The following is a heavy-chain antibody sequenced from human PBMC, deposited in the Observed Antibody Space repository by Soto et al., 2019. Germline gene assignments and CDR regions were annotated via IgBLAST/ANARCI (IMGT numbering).Heavy chain of an antibody. CDR3: ARLQGRDYYYYYGMDV. J-gene: IGHJ6*02. Sequence: SETLSLTCTVSGGSINYYYWSWIRQPPGKGLEWIGYIYYSGSTNYNPSLKSRVTISVDTSKYQFSLKLSSVTAADTAVYYCARLQGRDYYYYYGMDVWGQGTTVTVSS. V-gene: IGHV4-59*01. CDR2: IYYSGST. CDR1: GGSINYYY.